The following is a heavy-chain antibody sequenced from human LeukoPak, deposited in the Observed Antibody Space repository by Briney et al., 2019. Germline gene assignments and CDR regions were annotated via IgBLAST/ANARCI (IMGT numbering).Heavy chain of an antibody. D-gene: IGHD3-22*01. V-gene: IGHV3-23*01. CDR1: GFTFSNYA. CDR3: ARDWDESSGYFYPDAFDI. J-gene: IGHJ3*02. Sequence: PGGSLRLSCAASGFTFSNYAMNWVRQAPGKGLEWVAAISGSGAATFNAYSVKGLFTSFRDNSKDTLYMQMNSLRAEDTAVYYCARDWDESSGYFYPDAFDIWGQGTMVTVSS. CDR2: ISGSGAAT.